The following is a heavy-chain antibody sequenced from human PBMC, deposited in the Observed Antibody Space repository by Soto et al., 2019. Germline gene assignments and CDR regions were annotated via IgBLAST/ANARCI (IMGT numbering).Heavy chain of an antibody. CDR3: AKEKGRIAVAASNFDY. D-gene: IGHD6-19*01. J-gene: IGHJ4*02. Sequence: PGGSLRLSCAAAGFTFSSYRMHWVRQAPGQGLAWGAVISYDVSNKYYADSVQGRFSISRDNSKNRRYLQMNSLRAEDTAVYYCAKEKGRIAVAASNFDYWGKRSLLTDSS. V-gene: IGHV3-30*18. CDR2: ISYDVSNK. CDR1: GFTFSSYR.